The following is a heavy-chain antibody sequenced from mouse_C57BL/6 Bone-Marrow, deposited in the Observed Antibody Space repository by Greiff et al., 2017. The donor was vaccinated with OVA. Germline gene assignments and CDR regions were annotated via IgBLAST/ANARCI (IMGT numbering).Heavy chain of an antibody. CDR2: INPNNGGT. V-gene: IGHV1-22*01. Sequence: VQLQQSGPELVKPGASVKMSCNASGYTFTDYNMHWVKQSHGKSLEWIGYINPNNGGTSYNQKFKGKATLTVNKSSSTAYMELRSLTSEESAVYYCARGRQLRLRHAMDYWGQGTSVTVSS. D-gene: IGHD3-2*02. J-gene: IGHJ4*01. CDR3: ARGRQLRLRHAMDY. CDR1: GYTFTDYN.